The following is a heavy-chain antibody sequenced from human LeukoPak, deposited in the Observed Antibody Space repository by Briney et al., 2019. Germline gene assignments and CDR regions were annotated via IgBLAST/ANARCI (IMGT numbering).Heavy chain of an antibody. V-gene: IGHV4-59*01. CDR2: IYYSRST. CDR1: GGSIISYY. CDR3: ARGPPGGQFDP. J-gene: IGHJ5*02. Sequence: PSETLSLTCTVSGGSIISYYWTWIRQPPGKGLEWIGYIYYSRSTNYNPSLKSRVTISVDTSNNQFSLKLSSVTAADTAVYYCARGPPGGQFDPWGQGTLVTVSS. D-gene: IGHD3-10*01.